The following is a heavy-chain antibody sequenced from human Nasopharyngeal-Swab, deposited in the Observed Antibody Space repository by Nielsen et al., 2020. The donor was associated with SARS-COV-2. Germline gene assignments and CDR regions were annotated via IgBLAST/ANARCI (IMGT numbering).Heavy chain of an antibody. CDR2: IYYSGST. J-gene: IGHJ6*03. Sequence: SETLSLTCTVSGGSISSYYWSWIRQPSGKGLEWIGYIYYSGSTNYNPSLKSRVTISVDTSKNQFSLKLSSVTAADTAVYYCARVQVPSYDFWSGYPYYYYMDVWGKGTTVTVSS. V-gene: IGHV4-59*01. D-gene: IGHD3-3*01. CDR1: GGSISSYY. CDR3: ARVQVPSYDFWSGYPYYYYMDV.